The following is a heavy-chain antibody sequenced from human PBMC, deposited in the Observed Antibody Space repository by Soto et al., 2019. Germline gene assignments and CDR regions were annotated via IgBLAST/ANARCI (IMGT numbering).Heavy chain of an antibody. CDR3: AKGLDTAMVSRDYYYYGMDV. CDR1: GFTFSSYA. J-gene: IGHJ6*02. Sequence: GGSLRLSCAASGFTFSSYAMSWVRQAPGKGLEWVSAISGSGGSTYYADSVKGRFTISRDNSKNTLYLQMNSLRAEDTAVYYCAKGLDTAMVSRDYYYYGMDVWGQGTTVTVSS. D-gene: IGHD5-18*01. CDR2: ISGSGGST. V-gene: IGHV3-23*01.